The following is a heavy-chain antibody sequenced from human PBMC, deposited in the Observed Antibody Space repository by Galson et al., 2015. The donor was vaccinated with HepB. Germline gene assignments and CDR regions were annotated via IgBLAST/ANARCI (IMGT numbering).Heavy chain of an antibody. D-gene: IGHD4-17*01. V-gene: IGHV1-69*15. CDR3: AKMTTLSTGSHTHYYGMDV. J-gene: IGHJ6*02. CDR2: IIPMFGTT. Sequence: SCKASGGTFRSYVLSWVRQAPGQGLEWMGRIIPMFGTTNYAANFQARVTLSADASTNTVFMELSSLRSEDTAIYYCAKMTTLSTGSHTHYYGMDVWGQGTTVTVSS. CDR1: GGTFRSYV.